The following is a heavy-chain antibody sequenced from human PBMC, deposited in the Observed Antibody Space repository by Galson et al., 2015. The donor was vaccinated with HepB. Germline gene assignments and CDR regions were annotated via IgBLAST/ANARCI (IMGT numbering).Heavy chain of an antibody. CDR1: GFTFRNYW. D-gene: IGHD4-17*01. CDR3: ARTRVASDGDYGTPYPGKRYYYYMDV. CDR2: IKQDGSEK. Sequence: SLRLSCAASGFTFRNYWMSWVRQVPGKGLEWVANIKQDGSEKYYVDSVKGRFTISRDNAKNSLYLQMNSLRAEDTAVYYCARTRVASDGDYGTPYPGKRYYYYMDVWGKGTTVTVSS. J-gene: IGHJ6*03. V-gene: IGHV3-7*01.